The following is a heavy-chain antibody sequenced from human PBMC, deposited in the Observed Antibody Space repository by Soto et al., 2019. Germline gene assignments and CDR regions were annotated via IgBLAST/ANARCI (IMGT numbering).Heavy chain of an antibody. V-gene: IGHV4-39*01. CDR3: ASSPQYYYDSTGFDY. D-gene: IGHD3-22*01. CDR1: GGSISSSSYY. CDR2: IYYSGST. Sequence: SETLSLTCTVSGGSISSSSYYWGWIRQPPGKGLEWIGSIYYSGSTYYNPSLKSRVTISVDTSKNQFSLKLSSVTAADTAVYYCASSPQYYYDSTGFDYWGQGTLVTVSS. J-gene: IGHJ4*02.